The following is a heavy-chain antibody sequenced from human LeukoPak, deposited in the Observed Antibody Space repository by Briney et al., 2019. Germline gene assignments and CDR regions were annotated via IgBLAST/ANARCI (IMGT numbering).Heavy chain of an antibody. CDR1: GGSISSYY. J-gene: IGHJ4*02. Sequence: SETLSLTCTVSGGSISSYYWSWIRQPPGKGLEWIGYIYYSGSTYYNPSLKSRVTISVDTSKNQFSLKLSSVTAADTAVYYCATSTVTTNFDYWGQGTLVTVSS. CDR3: ATSTVTTNFDY. CDR2: IYYSGST. V-gene: IGHV4-59*08. D-gene: IGHD4-17*01.